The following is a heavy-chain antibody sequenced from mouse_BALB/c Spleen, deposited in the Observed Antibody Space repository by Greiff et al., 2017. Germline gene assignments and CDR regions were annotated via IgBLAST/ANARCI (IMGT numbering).Heavy chain of an antibody. D-gene: IGHD2-4*01. J-gene: IGHJ3*01. V-gene: IGHV5-6-5*01. CDR1: GFTFSSYA. Sequence: EVNVVESGGGLVKPGGSLKLSCAASGFTFSSYAMSWVRQTPEKRLEWVASISSGGSTYYPDSVKGRFTISRDNARNILYLQMSSLRSEDTAMYYCARGVSTMITEGFAYWGQGTLVTVSA. CDR2: ISSGGST. CDR3: ARGVSTMITEGFAY.